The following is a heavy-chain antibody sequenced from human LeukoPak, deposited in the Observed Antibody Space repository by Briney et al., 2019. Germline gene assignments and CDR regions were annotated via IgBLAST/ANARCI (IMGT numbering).Heavy chain of an antibody. CDR3: ARDRAPGGPAGFPVAPRTAFPSDYYYYYYMDV. Sequence: PGGSLRLSCAASGFTFSSYWMSWVRQAPGKGLEWVANIKQDGSEKYYVDSVKGRFTISRDNAKNSLYLQMNSLRAEDTAVYYCARDRAPGGPAGFPVAPRTAFPSDYYYYYYMDVWGKGTTVTVSS. CDR2: IKQDGSEK. CDR1: GFTFSSYW. V-gene: IGHV3-7*01. J-gene: IGHJ6*03. D-gene: IGHD4-23*01.